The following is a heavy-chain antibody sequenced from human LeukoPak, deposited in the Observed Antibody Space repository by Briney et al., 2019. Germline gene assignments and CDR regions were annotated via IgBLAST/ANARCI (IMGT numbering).Heavy chain of an antibody. Sequence: PSQTLSLTCAVPGGSISSGGYSWSWIRQPPGKGLEWIGYIYHSGSTYYNPSLKSRDTISVDRSKNQFSLKLSSVTAADTAVYYCARDYGIDDAFDIWGQGTMVTVSS. V-gene: IGHV4-30-2*01. CDR3: ARDYGIDDAFDI. J-gene: IGHJ3*02. CDR2: IYHSGST. D-gene: IGHD1-26*01. CDR1: GGSISSGGYS.